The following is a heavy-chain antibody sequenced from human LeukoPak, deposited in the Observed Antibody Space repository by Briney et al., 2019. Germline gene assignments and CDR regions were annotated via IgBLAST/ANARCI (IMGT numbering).Heavy chain of an antibody. V-gene: IGHV1-2*02. J-gene: IGHJ4*02. D-gene: IGHD2-2*01. CDR1: GYTFTGYY. CDR2: INPNSGGT. CDR3: ARGYCSSTSCYSLDY. Sequence: ASVKLSCKASGYTFTGYYMHSVRQAPGHRLEWRGWINPNSGGTNYAQKFQGRVTMTRDTSISTAYMELSRLRSDDTAVYYCARGYCSSTSCYSLDYWGQGTLVTVSS.